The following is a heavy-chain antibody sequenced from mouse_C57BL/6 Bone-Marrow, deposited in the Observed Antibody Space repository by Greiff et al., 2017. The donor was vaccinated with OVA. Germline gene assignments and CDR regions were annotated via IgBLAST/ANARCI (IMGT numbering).Heavy chain of an antibody. J-gene: IGHJ4*01. CDR1: GYTFTSYW. CDR3: TVITTVVAPYYYAMDY. V-gene: IGHV1-5*01. CDR2: IYPGNSDT. D-gene: IGHD1-1*01. Sequence: VQLQQSGTVLARPGASVKMSCKTSGYTFTSYWMHWVKQRPGQGLEWIGAIYPGNSDTSYNQKFKGKAKLTAVTSASTAYMELSSLTNEDSAVYYCTVITTVVAPYYYAMDYWGQGTTLTVSS.